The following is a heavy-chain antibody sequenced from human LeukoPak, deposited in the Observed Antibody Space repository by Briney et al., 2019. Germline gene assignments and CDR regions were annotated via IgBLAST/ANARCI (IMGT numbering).Heavy chain of an antibody. D-gene: IGHD1-7*01. Sequence: PGGSLRLSCAASGFTFSSYGMHWVRQAPGKGLEWVAVISYDGSNKYYADSVKGRFTISRDNSKNTLYLQMNSLRAEDTAVYYCARDGNWNYASYYYGMDVWGQGTTVTVSS. CDR3: ARDGNWNYASYYYGMDV. J-gene: IGHJ6*02. CDR1: GFTFSSYG. CDR2: ISYDGSNK. V-gene: IGHV3-30*03.